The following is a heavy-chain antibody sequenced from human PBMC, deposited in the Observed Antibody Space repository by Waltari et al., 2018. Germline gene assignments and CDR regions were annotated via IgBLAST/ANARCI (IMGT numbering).Heavy chain of an antibody. CDR3: LRGADL. Sequence: EVQLVESGGGLVQPGGSLRLSCAASGVSFITSWMHWVRQAPGEGLVWVSSLSSDGSITNYADSVKGRFTISGDSAKNTLYLQMNSLRAEDTAVYYCLRGADLRGQGIPVIVSS. CDR1: GVSFITSW. J-gene: IGHJ4*02. V-gene: IGHV3-74*01. CDR2: LSSDGSIT. D-gene: IGHD3-3*01.